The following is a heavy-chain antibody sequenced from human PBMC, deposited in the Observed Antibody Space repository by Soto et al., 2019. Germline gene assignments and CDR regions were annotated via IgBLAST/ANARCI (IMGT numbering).Heavy chain of an antibody. V-gene: IGHV3-66*01. CDR3: ARGNEAARSVFLAAF. CDR1: GFTVSRNY. CDR2: MYSGGTT. J-gene: IGHJ4*02. Sequence: EVQLVESGGGLVQPGGSLRLSCAASGFTVSRNYMSWVRQAPGKGLEWVSIMYSGGTTYYADSVKGRFTISRDNSQNTLYLQMNSLRDEDTAVYYCARGNEAARSVFLAAFWGQGTLVTVSS. D-gene: IGHD6-6*01.